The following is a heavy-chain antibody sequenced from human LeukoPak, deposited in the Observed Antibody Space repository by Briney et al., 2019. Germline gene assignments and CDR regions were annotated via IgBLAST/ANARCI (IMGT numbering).Heavy chain of an antibody. V-gene: IGHV3-7*03. CDR1: GFTFSNYW. D-gene: IGHD3-22*01. CDR3: ARLVDGHSSGYYFDY. J-gene: IGHJ4*02. Sequence: AGGSLRLSCAASGFTFSNYWMTWVRQAPGKGLEWVANMKQDGSEKYYVDSVKGRFTISRDNAENSLYLQMNSLRAEDTAMYYCARLVDGHSSGYYFDYWGQGTLVTVSS. CDR2: MKQDGSEK.